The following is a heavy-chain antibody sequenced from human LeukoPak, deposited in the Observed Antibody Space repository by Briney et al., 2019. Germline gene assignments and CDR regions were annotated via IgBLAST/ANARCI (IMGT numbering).Heavy chain of an antibody. J-gene: IGHJ6*02. V-gene: IGHV3-21*06. D-gene: IGHD6-13*01. CDR2: ISSTGDNI. CDR3: GGEFSSSPASMDV. CDR1: GLTFSSHG. Sequence: PGGSLRLSCAGSGLTFSSHGMSWVRQAPGKGLEWVSFISSTGDNIYYADSVKGRFTISRDNAKNSLYLQMNSLREEDTAVYYCGGEFSSSPASMDVWGQGASVTVSS.